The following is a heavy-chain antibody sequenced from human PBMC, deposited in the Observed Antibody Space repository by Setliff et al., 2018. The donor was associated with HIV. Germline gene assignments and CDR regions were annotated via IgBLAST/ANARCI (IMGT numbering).Heavy chain of an antibody. CDR3: LLPCTSGWHNWADP. CDR1: GFTFSGAE. D-gene: IGHD6-19*01. Sequence: PGESMKISCAASGFTFSGAEIHWVRQVSGKGLEWVGRIRSKAVKYATEYGESAKGRFIISRDYSKKTAYLQMSSLRAEDTAMYYCLLPCTSGWHNWADPWGQGTLVTVSS. CDR2: IRSKAVKYAT. J-gene: IGHJ5*02. V-gene: IGHV3-73*01.